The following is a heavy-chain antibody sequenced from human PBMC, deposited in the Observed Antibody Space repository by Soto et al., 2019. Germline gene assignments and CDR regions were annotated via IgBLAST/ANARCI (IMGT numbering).Heavy chain of an antibody. D-gene: IGHD6-13*01. V-gene: IGHV1-8*01. J-gene: IGHJ4*02. CDR2: MNPNSGNT. CDR1: GYTFTSYD. CDR3: ARASLRRSGSTRYDY. Sequence: ASVKVSCKASGYTFTSYDINWMRQATGQGLEWMGWMNPNSGNTGYAQKFQGRVTMTRNTSISTAYMELSSLRSEDTAVYYCARASLRRSGSTRYDYWGQGTLVTVSS.